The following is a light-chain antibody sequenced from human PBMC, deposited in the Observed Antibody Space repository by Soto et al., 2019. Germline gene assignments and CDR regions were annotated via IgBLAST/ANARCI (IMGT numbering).Light chain of an antibody. CDR1: QSINDW. J-gene: IGKJ2*01. Sequence: DIQMTQSPSTLSASVGDRVTITCRSSQSINDWLAWYQQKPGKAPKIMISDASTWDSGVPSRFSGSGSGTEFTLTYSRLQPDDFATYYCQLYKSYSAFVQGTKLELK. V-gene: IGKV1-5*01. CDR2: DAS. CDR3: QLYKSYSA.